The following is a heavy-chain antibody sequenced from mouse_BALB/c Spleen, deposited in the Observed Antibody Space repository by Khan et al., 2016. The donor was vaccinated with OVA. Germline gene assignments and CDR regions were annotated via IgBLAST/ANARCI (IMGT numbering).Heavy chain of an antibody. V-gene: IGHV9-4*02. CDR2: INTHSGVP. CDR3: ARGGAAYYRNDGGAREY. CDR1: GYTFTTAG. J-gene: IGHJ4*01. D-gene: IGHD2-14*01. Sequence: QIQLVQSGPELKKPGETVRISCKASGYTFTTAGIQWVQKMPGKGLKWIGWINTHSGVPKYAEDFKGRFAFSLEISVSTAYLQITNLTDEDTATXCCARGGAAYYRNDGGAREYWGQGTSVTVSS.